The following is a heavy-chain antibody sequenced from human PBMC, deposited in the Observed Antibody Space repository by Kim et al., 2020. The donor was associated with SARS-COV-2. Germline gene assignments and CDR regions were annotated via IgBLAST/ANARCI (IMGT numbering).Heavy chain of an antibody. V-gene: IGHV5-51*01. CDR3: ARSLNRWDFDY. CDR2: T. J-gene: IGHJ4*02. Sequence: TRCSPSVQGQVTISADKSISTAYLQWSSLKASDTAMYYCARSLNRWDFDYWGQGALVTVSS. D-gene: IGHD1-26*01.